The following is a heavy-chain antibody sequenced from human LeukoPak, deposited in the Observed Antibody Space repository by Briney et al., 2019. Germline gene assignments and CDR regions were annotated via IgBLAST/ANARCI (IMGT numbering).Heavy chain of an antibody. D-gene: IGHD1-26*01. J-gene: IGHJ4*02. Sequence: SETLSLTCTVSGGSISSYYWSWIRQPPGKGLEWIGYIYYSGSTNYNPSLKSRVTISVDTSKNQFSLKLSSVTAADTAVYYCARRRGGATDCFDNWGQGTLVTVSS. CDR2: IYYSGST. CDR3: ARRRGGATDCFDN. CDR1: GGSISSYY. V-gene: IGHV4-59*01.